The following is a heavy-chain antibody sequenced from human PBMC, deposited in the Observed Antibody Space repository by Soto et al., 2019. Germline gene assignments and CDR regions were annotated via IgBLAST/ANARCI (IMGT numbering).Heavy chain of an antibody. CDR3: ATNYGSGSTHFDY. J-gene: IGHJ4*02. CDR1: GGTFSYYT. Sequence: QVQLVQSGAEVKKPGASVKVSCTASGGTFSYYTISWVRQAPGQGLEWMGRVIPMVGMSSYAQKFQGRVTITADKSTNTVNMVLSSVRSEDTAVYYCATNYGSGSTHFDYWGQGTLVTVSS. D-gene: IGHD3-10*01. CDR2: VIPMVGMS. V-gene: IGHV1-69*02.